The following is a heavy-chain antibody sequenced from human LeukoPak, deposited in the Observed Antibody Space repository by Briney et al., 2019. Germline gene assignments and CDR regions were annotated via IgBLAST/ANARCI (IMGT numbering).Heavy chain of an antibody. CDR2: ISASGGGA. Sequence: GGSLRLSCAASGFRFKNFAMTWVRQAPGKGLEWVSTISASGGGAYYADSVKGRFTISRDNSKDTLSLQMNTLRAEDTAVYYCAKDVRRAEYCSATTCYTSSFDYWGQGTLVTVSS. V-gene: IGHV3-23*01. CDR1: GFRFKNFA. D-gene: IGHD2-2*02. CDR3: AKDVRRAEYCSATTCYTSSFDY. J-gene: IGHJ4*02.